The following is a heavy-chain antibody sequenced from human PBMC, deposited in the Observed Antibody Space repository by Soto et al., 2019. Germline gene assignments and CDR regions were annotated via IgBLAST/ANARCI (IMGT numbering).Heavy chain of an antibody. V-gene: IGHV3-13*01. CDR3: VRAVYDYWSGYQRYFDS. D-gene: IGHD3-3*01. CDR2: IGTAGDT. CDR1: GFTFSSYD. Sequence: PGGSLRLSCAASGFTFSSYDMHWVRQATGKGLEWVSAIGTAGDTYYPGSVKGRFTISRENAKNSLYLQMNSLRGEDTATYYCVRAVYDYWSGYQRYFDSWGQGTPVTVSS. J-gene: IGHJ4*02.